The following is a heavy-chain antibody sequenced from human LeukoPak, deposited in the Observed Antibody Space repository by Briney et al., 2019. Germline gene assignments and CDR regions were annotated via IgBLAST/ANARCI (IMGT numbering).Heavy chain of an antibody. J-gene: IGHJ2*01. CDR1: GGSISSYY. Sequence: SETLSLTCTVSGGSISSYYWSWIRQPPGKGLEWIGYIYYSGSTNYNPSLKSRVTISVDTSKNQFSLKLSSVTAADTAVYHCARDISIAAAGTPLDLWGRGTLVTVSS. CDR3: ARDISIAAAGTPLDL. D-gene: IGHD6-13*01. V-gene: IGHV4-59*01. CDR2: IYYSGST.